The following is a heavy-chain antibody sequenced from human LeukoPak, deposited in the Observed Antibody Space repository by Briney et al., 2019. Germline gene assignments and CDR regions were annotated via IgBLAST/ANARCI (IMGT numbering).Heavy chain of an antibody. CDR3: ANVYSNYWEWEY. J-gene: IGHJ4*02. D-gene: IGHD1-26*01. V-gene: IGHV1-2*02. CDR2: VNPNSGGT. CDR1: GYTFTGYY. Sequence: ASVKVSCKASGYTFTGYYLHWVRQAPGQGLEWMGWVNPNSGGTNYAQKFQGRVTMTRDTSISTAYMELYSLTSDDTAVYYCANVYSNYWEWEYWGQGTLVTVSS.